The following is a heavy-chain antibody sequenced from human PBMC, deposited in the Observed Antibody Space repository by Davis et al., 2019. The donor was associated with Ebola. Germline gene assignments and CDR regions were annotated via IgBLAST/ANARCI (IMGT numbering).Heavy chain of an antibody. CDR3: AAGSDLKYYDFWSGHPPDY. Sequence: SVKVSCKASGGTFSSYAISWVRQAPGQGLEWMGGIIPIFGTANYAQKFQGRVTITADESTSTAYMELSSLRSEDTAVYYCAAGSDLKYYDFWSGHPPDYWGQGTLVTVSS. CDR1: GGTFSSYA. V-gene: IGHV1-69*13. D-gene: IGHD3-3*01. J-gene: IGHJ4*02. CDR2: IIPIFGTA.